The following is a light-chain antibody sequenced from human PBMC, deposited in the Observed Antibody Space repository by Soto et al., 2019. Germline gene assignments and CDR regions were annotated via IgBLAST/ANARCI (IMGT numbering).Light chain of an antibody. CDR3: CSYTSSGTYV. V-gene: IGLV2-14*01. CDR1: SSDVGNYKY. Sequence: QSVLAQPASVSGSPGQSITISCTGTSSDVGNYKYVSWYQQHPGKAPKLMIYEVSNRPSGVSNRFFGSKSGNTASLTISGLQAEDETDYYCCSYTSSGTYVFGTGTKVTVL. CDR2: EVS. J-gene: IGLJ1*01.